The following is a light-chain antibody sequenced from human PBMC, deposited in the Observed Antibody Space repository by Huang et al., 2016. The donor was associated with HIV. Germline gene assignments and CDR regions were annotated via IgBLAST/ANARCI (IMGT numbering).Light chain of an antibody. CDR1: QDISSW. Sequence: IQLTQSPSSVSASEGDTVRITCRASQDISSWLAWYQQKPREAPTLLIHSTSILQSGVPSRFNGSGSGTDFFLTINSLRLDDFATYYCQQANMYPRSFGQGTRLDIK. CDR3: QQANMYPRS. J-gene: IGKJ5*01. CDR2: STS. V-gene: IGKV1-12*01.